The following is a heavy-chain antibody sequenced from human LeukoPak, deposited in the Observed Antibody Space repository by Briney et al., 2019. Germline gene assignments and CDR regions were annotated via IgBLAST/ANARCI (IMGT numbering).Heavy chain of an antibody. CDR1: GFPFSSYD. D-gene: IGHD3-10*01. CDR3: ATSVRRDPRGSSYFDL. CDR2: IGTAGHP. J-gene: IGHJ2*01. Sequence: PGGSLQLSFEASGFPFSSYDKHWVRQATGNDLEWVSAIGTAGHPYYPGSVKGRFTISRENAKNSLYLQMNSLRAGDTAVYYCATSVRRDPRGSSYFDLWGRGTLVTVSS. V-gene: IGHV3-13*05.